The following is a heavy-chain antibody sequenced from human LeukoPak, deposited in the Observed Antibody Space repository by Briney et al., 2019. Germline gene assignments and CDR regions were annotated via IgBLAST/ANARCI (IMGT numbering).Heavy chain of an antibody. V-gene: IGHV3-23*01. CDR1: GFIFSNYA. CDR2: IVGSGANT. D-gene: IGHD3-9*01. Sequence: GASLRLYCAASGFIFSNYAMSWARQAPGKGLEWLSAIVGSGANTYYADSVKGRFTISRDNPRNTLYLQMNSLRAEDTAVYYCAKWGDYDVLTGYYDPDNWGQGTLVTVSS. J-gene: IGHJ4*02. CDR3: AKWGDYDVLTGYYDPDN.